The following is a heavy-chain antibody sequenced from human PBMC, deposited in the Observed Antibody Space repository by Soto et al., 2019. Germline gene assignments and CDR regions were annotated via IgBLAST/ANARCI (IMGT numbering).Heavy chain of an antibody. CDR2: TYYRSGWSR. Sequence: LQTLSLTCAISGFSISTDSAAWNWIRQSPSRGLEWLGRTYYRSGWSREYAVSVRGRITINPDTSKNQFSLQLNSVTPEDTAVYFCARAYSSGWFSYFDFWGQGTLVTVSS. CDR3: ARAYSSGWFSYFDF. V-gene: IGHV6-1*01. D-gene: IGHD6-19*01. J-gene: IGHJ4*02. CDR1: GFSISTDSAA.